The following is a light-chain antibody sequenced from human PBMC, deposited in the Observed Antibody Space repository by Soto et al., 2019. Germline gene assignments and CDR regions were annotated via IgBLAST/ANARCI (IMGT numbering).Light chain of an antibody. CDR3: QNFGDSPFT. J-gene: IGKJ3*01. CDR2: ATS. Sequence: DIQMTQSPSSVSASVGDRVIITCRASQDLSRWLAWYQQKAGKAPQLLIYATSTLQSGVPSRFSGSGSGTEFTLTISSLQPEDFAMYYCQNFGDSPFTFGPGTKVDIK. CDR1: QDLSRW. V-gene: IGKV1-12*01.